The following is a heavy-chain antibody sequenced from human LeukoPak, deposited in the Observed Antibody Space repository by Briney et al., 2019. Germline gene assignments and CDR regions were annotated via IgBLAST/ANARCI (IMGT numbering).Heavy chain of an antibody. CDR3: AREGISGSYAPTPCYFDY. CDR1: GGSLSSYY. CDR2: IYTSGST. Sequence: SETLSLTCTVSGGSLSSYYWSWIPQPAGKGLEWIVRIYTSGSTNSNPSLKSRVTMSVDTSKNQFSLKLSSVTAADTAVYYRAREGISGSYAPTPCYFDYCGQGTLVTVSS. J-gene: IGHJ4*02. V-gene: IGHV4-4*07. D-gene: IGHD1-26*01.